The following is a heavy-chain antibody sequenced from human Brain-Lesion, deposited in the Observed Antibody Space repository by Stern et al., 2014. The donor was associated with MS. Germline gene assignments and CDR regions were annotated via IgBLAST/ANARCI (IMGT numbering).Heavy chain of an antibody. CDR1: GFSLRTDGVG. D-gene: IGHD3-3*01. V-gene: IGHV2-5*02. CDR3: AHRRPHYASWDNGDFDY. J-gene: IGHJ4*02. CDR2: IYWDNDK. Sequence: ESGPALVTPTQTLTLTCTFSGFSLRTDGVGAGWVRQPPGQALESLALIYWDNDKRYSPSLRSRLTITKDTSRNQVVLTMTNMDPVDTATYYCAHRRPHYASWDNGDFDYWGQGALVTVSS.